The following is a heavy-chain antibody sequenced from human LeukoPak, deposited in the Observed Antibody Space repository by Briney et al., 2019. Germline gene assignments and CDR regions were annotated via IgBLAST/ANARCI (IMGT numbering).Heavy chain of an antibody. Sequence: PGGSLRLSCEPSGFTFSYHGMHWVRQAPGKGLEWVAFISFDAGNEFFADSVKGRFTISRDNYKNTLYLEMSSLGVEDTAVYYCAKDPTDDYGDYVDDYWGQGTLVTVSS. CDR3: AKDPTDDYGDYVDDY. V-gene: IGHV3-30*18. J-gene: IGHJ4*02. CDR1: GFTFSYHG. CDR2: ISFDAGNE. D-gene: IGHD4-17*01.